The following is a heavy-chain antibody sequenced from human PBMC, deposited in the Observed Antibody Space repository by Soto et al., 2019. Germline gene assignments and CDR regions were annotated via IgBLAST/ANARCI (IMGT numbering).Heavy chain of an antibody. CDR2: ISGSGGST. D-gene: IGHD6-19*01. Sequence: PGGYLRLSCAAYGFTFSSYSMSWVRQTPGKRLEWGAAISGSGGSTYSADSVKGRFTISRDNSKNTLYLQMNSLRAEDTAVYYCANDLPPPVAGTYCCDYWGHG. J-gene: IGHJ4*01. V-gene: IGHV3-23*01. CDR3: ANDLPPPVAGTYCCDY. CDR1: GFTFSSYS.